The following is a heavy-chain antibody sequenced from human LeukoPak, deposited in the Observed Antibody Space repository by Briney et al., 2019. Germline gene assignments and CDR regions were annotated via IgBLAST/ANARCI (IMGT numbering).Heavy chain of an antibody. D-gene: IGHD2-2*02. J-gene: IGHJ4*02. V-gene: IGHV1-18*01. CDR3: ARLEIRDCSSTSCYTG. Sequence: ASVKVSCKASGYTFTSYGISWVRQAPGQGLEWMGWISAYNGNTNYAQKLQGRVTMTTDTSTSTAYMELRSLRSDDTAVYYCARLEIRDCSSTSCYTGWGQGTLVTVSS. CDR2: ISAYNGNT. CDR1: GYTFTSYG.